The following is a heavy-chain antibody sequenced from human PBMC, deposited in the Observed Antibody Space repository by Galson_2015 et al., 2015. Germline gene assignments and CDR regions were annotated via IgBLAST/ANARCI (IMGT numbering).Heavy chain of an antibody. Sequence: PALVKPTQTLTLTCTFSGFSLNTAGVCVNWIRQSPGKALEWLAVVDWHDDKYFNTHLKTRLTVSRDTSKNEVVFTLTNVQPVDSGTYCCARGLLDEYYDMDVWGPGTTVTVSS. D-gene: IGHD2/OR15-2a*01. V-gene: IGHV2-70*01. CDR1: GFSLNTAGVC. CDR3: ARGLLDEYYDMDV. J-gene: IGHJ6*02. CDR2: VDWHDDK.